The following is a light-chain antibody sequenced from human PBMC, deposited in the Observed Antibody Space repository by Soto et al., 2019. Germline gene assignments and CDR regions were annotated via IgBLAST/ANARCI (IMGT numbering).Light chain of an antibody. CDR3: PQYGKSSRT. CDR1: QSVSSKC. CDR2: GAS. V-gene: IGKV3-20*01. J-gene: IGKJ1*01. Sequence: EIVLTQSPGTLSLSPGEGATLSCRASQSVSSKCFAWYQQKPGQAPRLLIYGASYRATGFPDRFSGSGFGTDFTLTISRLEPEDFAVYYCPQYGKSSRTFGQGTKVEIK.